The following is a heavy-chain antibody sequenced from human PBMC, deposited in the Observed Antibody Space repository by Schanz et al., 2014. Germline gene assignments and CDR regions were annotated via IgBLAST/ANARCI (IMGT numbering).Heavy chain of an antibody. CDR2: ISRSSGRI. J-gene: IGHJ4*02. CDR3: ARVRYDILTDYYTEYYFDS. D-gene: IGHD3-9*01. V-gene: IGHV3-21*06. Sequence: EVQLVESGGGLVKPGGFLRLSCAGTGFTFSRYNMNWVRQAPGRGLEWVSSISRSSGRIYYSDSVKGRFTISRDNAKNLVYLQMNSLRAEDTAVYYCARVRYDILTDYYTEYYFDSWGQGTLVAVSS. CDR1: GFTFSRYN.